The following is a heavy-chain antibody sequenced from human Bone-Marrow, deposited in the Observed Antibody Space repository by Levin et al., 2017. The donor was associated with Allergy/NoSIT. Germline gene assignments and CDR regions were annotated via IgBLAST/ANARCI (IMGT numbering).Heavy chain of an antibody. CDR2: VRNKANSYTT. D-gene: IGHD3-3*01. J-gene: IGHJ4*02. CDR3: ARGHWSFDY. Sequence: GESLKISCAASGFTFSDYYMDWIRQAPGKGLEWVGRVRNKANSYTTEYAASVKGRFTISRDDSKNSLYLQMNSLKTEDTAVYYCARGHWSFDYWGQGTLVTVSS. CDR1: GFTFSDYY. V-gene: IGHV3-72*01.